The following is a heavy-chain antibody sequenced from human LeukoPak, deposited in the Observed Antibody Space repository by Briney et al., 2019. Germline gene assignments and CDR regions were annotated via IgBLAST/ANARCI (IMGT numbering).Heavy chain of an antibody. D-gene: IGHD3-10*01. CDR1: GFTFSSYG. V-gene: IGHV3-33*01. CDR3: ARDSFYGSGSYLPYYYGMDV. J-gene: IGHJ6*02. Sequence: GGSLRLSCAASGFTFSSYGMHWVRQAPGKGLEWVAVICYDGSNKYYADSVKGRFTISRDNSKNTLYLQMNSLRAEDTAVYYCARDSFYGSGSYLPYYYGMDVWGQGTTVTVSS. CDR2: ICYDGSNK.